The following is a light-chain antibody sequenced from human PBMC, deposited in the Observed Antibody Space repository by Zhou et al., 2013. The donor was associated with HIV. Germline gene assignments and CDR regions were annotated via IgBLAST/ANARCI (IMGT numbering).Light chain of an antibody. CDR2: DAS. J-gene: IGKJ1*01. CDR1: QSVSSN. V-gene: IGKV3-20*01. Sequence: EIVLTQSPGTLSLSPGERATLSCWASQSVSSNLAWYQQKPGQAPRLLVFDASNRATGIPAKFSGSGSGTDFTLTISRLEPEDFAVYYCLQCGGSSSWTFGQGTRVEIK. CDR3: LQCGGSSSWT.